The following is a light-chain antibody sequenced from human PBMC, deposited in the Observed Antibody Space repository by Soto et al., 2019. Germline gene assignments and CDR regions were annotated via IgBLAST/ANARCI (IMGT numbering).Light chain of an antibody. CDR3: ATWDTNLTAGI. CDR1: SSNMGNNF. CDR2: DNN. V-gene: IGLV1-51*01. J-gene: IGLJ2*01. Sequence: QSVLTQPPSVSAAPGQKITISCSGSSSNMGNNFVSWYQQLPGTAPKLLIYDNNKRPSGIPDRFSASKSGTSATLGIAGLQPGDEADYYCATWDTNLTAGIFGGGTKLTVL.